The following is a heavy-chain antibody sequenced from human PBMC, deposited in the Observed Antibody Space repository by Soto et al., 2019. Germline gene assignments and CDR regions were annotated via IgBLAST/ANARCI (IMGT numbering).Heavy chain of an antibody. CDR1: GGSISSGDYY. J-gene: IGHJ5*02. D-gene: IGHD2-2*01. Sequence: PSETLSLTCTVSGGSISSGDYYWSWIRQPPGKGLEWIGYIYYSGSTYYNPSLKSRVTISVDTSKNQFSLKLSSVTAADTAVYYCARRGGIVLVPAAIGGWFDPWGQGTLVTVS. CDR3: ARRGGIVLVPAAIGGWFDP. CDR2: IYYSGST. V-gene: IGHV4-30-4*01.